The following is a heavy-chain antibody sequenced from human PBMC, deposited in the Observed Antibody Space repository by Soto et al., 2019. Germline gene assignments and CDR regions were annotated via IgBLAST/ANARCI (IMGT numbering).Heavy chain of an antibody. Sequence: GASVKVSCKASGGTFSSYAISWVRQAPGQGLEWMGGIIPIFGTANYAQKFQGRVTITADESTSTAYMELSSLRSEDTAVYYCARDRYGAYCGGDCYWYFDRWGRGTLVTVSS. D-gene: IGHD2-21*02. CDR2: IIPIFGTA. CDR3: ARDRYGAYCGGDCYWYFDR. V-gene: IGHV1-69*13. J-gene: IGHJ2*01. CDR1: GGTFSSYA.